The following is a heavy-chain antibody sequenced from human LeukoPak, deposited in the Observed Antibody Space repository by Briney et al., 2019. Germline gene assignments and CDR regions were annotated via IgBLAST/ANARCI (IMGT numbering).Heavy chain of an antibody. J-gene: IGHJ3*02. V-gene: IGHV1-2*06. CDR3: ARDIYDYVWGSYLTDAFDI. Sequence: SVKVSCKASGYTFTGYYMHWVRQAPGKGLEWMGRINPNSGGTNYAQKFQGRVTMTRDTSISTAYMELSRLRSDDTAVYYCARDIYDYVWGSYLTDAFDIWGQGTMVTVSS. CDR2: INPNSGGT. D-gene: IGHD3-16*02. CDR1: GYTFTGYY.